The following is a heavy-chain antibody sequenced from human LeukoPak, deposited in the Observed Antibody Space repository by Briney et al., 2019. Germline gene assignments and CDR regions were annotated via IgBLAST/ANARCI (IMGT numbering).Heavy chain of an antibody. CDR3: AKHYGDYVAQFAY. CDR2: IDPSDSYT. D-gene: IGHD4-17*01. CDR1: GYSFTNYW. J-gene: IGHJ4*02. Sequence: PGGSLRLSCKGSGYSFTNYWISWVRQMPGEGLEWMGRIDPSDSYTNYSPFFQGHVTISADKSISTAYLQWSSLKASDTAMYYCAKHYGDYVAQFAYWGQGTLVTVSS. V-gene: IGHV5-10-1*01.